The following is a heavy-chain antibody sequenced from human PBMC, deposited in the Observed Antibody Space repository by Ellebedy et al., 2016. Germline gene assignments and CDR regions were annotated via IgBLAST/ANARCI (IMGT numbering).Heavy chain of an antibody. CDR3: RQGHYFDQ. J-gene: IGHJ4*02. CDR2: ISAGSDTT. V-gene: IGHV3-23*01. Sequence: GESLKISCTASGLNFNTFFMTWVRQAPGKGLEWVSTISAGSDTTRLADSVKGRFTISRDSSKNSVYLQMNDLRVEDTALYYCRQGHYFDQWGQGALVTVSS. CDR1: GLNFNTFF.